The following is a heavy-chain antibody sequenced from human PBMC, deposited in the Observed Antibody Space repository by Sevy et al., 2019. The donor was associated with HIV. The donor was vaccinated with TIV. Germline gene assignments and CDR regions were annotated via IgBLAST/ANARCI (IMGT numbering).Heavy chain of an antibody. V-gene: IGHV1-46*01. D-gene: IGHD6-13*01. CDR3: ARDRSGGIAAAGPFDP. J-gene: IGHJ5*02. CDR1: GYTFTSYY. Sequence: ASVKVSCKASGYTFTSYYMHWVRQAPGQGLEWMGIINPRGGSTSYAQKFQGRVTMTRDTSTSTVYMEMSSLRSEDTAVYYCARDRSGGIAAAGPFDPWGQGTLVTVSS. CDR2: INPRGGST.